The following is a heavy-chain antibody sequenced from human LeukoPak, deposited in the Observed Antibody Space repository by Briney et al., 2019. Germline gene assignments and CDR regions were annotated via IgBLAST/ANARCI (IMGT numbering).Heavy chain of an antibody. J-gene: IGHJ5*02. Sequence: PSETLSLTCTVSGGSISSYYWSWIRQPAGKGLEWIGRIYTSGSTNCNPSLKSRVTMSVDTSKNQFSLKLSSVTAADTAVYYCARGLIGYFDWLLGWFDPWGQGTLVTVSS. CDR3: ARGLIGYFDWLLGWFDP. V-gene: IGHV4-4*07. D-gene: IGHD3-9*01. CDR1: GGSISSYY. CDR2: IYTSGST.